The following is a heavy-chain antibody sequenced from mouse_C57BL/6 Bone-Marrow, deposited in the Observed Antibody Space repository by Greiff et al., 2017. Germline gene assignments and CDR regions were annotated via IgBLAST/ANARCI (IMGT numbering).Heavy chain of an antibody. J-gene: IGHJ2*01. CDR1: GYTFTSYW. Sequence: VQLQQPGAELVKPGASVKLSCKASGYTFTSYWMQWVKQRPGQGLEWIGEIDPSDSYTNYNQKFKGKATLTVDTYSSTAYMQLSILTSEDSAVYYCARRPWTSYWGQGTTLTVSS. CDR3: ARRPWTSY. CDR2: IDPSDSYT. V-gene: IGHV1-50*01.